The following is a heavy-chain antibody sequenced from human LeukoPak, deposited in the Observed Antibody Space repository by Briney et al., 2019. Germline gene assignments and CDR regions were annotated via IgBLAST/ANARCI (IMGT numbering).Heavy chain of an antibody. CDR1: GFTFSSDA. Sequence: RGSLRLSCAPPGFTFSSDAMSWVRHAPGKGREWVSGSSGSGGSTYYAHSVKGRYTISRDNSKNTLYLQMNSLRAEDTAVYYCAKGSSGWYSVYGDYWGQGTLVTVSS. CDR2: SSGSGGST. J-gene: IGHJ4*02. D-gene: IGHD6-19*01. V-gene: IGHV3-23*01. CDR3: AKGSSGWYSVYGDY.